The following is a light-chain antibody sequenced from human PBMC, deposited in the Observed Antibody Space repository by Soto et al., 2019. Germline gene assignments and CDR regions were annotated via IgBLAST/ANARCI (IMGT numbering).Light chain of an antibody. CDR1: QHVSSN. CDR3: QQYNNLPYT. V-gene: IGKV3-15*01. J-gene: IGKJ2*01. Sequence: EIVMTQSPATLSVSAGGSATLSCRASQHVSSNLAWYRQKPGQVPTLLIYRASTRATGIPAGFSGSGSGTEFTLTISSLQSEDFAAYYCQQYNNLPYTFGRGTKLEIK. CDR2: RAS.